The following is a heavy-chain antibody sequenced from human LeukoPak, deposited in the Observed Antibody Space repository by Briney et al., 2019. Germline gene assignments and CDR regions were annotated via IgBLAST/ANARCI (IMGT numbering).Heavy chain of an antibody. D-gene: IGHD6-19*01. CDR3: AIAPSYSSAWYYYGMDV. V-gene: IGHV3-23*01. J-gene: IGHJ6*02. CDR2: ISGSGGST. CDR1: GFTFSGYA. Sequence: GGSLRLSCAASGFTFSGYAMSWVRQAPGKGLEWVSAISGSGGSTYYADSVKGRFTISRDNSKNTLYLQMNSLRVEDTAVYYCAIAPSYSSAWYYYGMDVWGHGSTVTVFS.